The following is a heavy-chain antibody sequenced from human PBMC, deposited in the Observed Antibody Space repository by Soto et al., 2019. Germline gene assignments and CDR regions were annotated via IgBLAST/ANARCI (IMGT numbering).Heavy chain of an antibody. D-gene: IGHD2-8*01. CDR3: AREIMPLTNDWYFDL. Sequence: QVQLQESGPGLVKPSETLSLTCTVSGGPISGGVHSWSWIRQPPGKGLEWIGHIFDSGSTYYNPCLKSRLTISVDTSKNQFSLRLSSLTAADTAVYYCAREIMPLTNDWYFDLWGRGTLVTVSS. CDR2: IFDSGST. CDR1: GGPISGGVHS. V-gene: IGHV4-30-4*01. J-gene: IGHJ2*01.